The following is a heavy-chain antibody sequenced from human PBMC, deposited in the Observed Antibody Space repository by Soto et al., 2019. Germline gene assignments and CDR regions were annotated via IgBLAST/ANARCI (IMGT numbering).Heavy chain of an antibody. CDR1: GGSISSYY. CDR3: AREGSGRSFDY. J-gene: IGHJ4*02. CDR2: IYYSGST. D-gene: IGHD6-19*01. V-gene: IGHV4-59*01. Sequence: KTSETLSLTCTVSGGSISSYYWSWIRQPPGKGLEWIGYIYYSGSTNYNPSLKSRVTISVDTSKNQFSLKLSSVTAADTAVYYCAREGSGRSFDYWGQGTLVTVSS.